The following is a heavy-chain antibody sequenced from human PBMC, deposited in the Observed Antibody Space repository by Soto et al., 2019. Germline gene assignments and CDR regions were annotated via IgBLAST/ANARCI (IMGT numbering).Heavy chain of an antibody. CDR1: GFTFSTYA. CDR3: AKNGDFWSWGMDV. V-gene: IGHV3-23*01. J-gene: IGHJ6*02. Sequence: GGSLRLSCEASGFTFSTYAITWVRQAPGKGLEWVSIISSSGDATYYVDSVKGRFTISRDNSRNTLNLQMNSLRAEDTAVYYCAKNGDFWSWGMDVWGQGTTVTVSS. CDR2: ISSSGDAT. D-gene: IGHD3-3*01.